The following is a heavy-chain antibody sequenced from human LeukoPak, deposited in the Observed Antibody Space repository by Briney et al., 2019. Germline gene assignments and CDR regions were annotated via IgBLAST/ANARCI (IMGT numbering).Heavy chain of an antibody. CDR1: GFIVSGTH. Sequence: GGSLRLSCAASGFIVSGTHMSWVRQAPGKGLEWVSAIYTGGTTYYSDSVEGRFTISRDKSKNTLYLQMDSLRVEDTAVYYCARDQATSGGGLDSWGKGTLVTVSS. D-gene: IGHD3-16*01. V-gene: IGHV3-53*01. J-gene: IGHJ4*02. CDR2: IYTGGTT. CDR3: ARDQATSGGGLDS.